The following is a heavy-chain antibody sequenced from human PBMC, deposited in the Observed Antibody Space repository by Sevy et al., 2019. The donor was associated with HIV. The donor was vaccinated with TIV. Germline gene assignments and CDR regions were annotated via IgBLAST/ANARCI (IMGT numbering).Heavy chain of an antibody. Sequence: ASVKVSCKASGGAFSSYAISWVQQAPGQGLEWMGGTIPIFGTSHYAQKFQGRVTITADESTNTAYMDLSSLRSEDTAVYFCARVVAVGATVEWFDPWGQGTLVTVSS. V-gene: IGHV1-69*13. CDR2: TIPIFGTS. CDR1: GGAFSSYA. D-gene: IGHD2-15*01. J-gene: IGHJ5*02. CDR3: ARVVAVGATVEWFDP.